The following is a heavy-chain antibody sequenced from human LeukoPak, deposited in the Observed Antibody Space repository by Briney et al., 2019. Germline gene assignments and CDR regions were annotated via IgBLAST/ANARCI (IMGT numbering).Heavy chain of an antibody. V-gene: IGHV3-21*01. CDR2: ISSSSSYI. CDR1: GFTFSSYS. Sequence: GGSLRLSCAASGFTFSSYSMNWVRQAPGRGLEWVSSISSSSSYIYYADSVKGRFTISRDNAKNSLYLQMNSLRAEDTAVYYCARDFGSQEFDYWGQGTLVTVSS. J-gene: IGHJ4*02. CDR3: ARDFGSQEFDY. D-gene: IGHD3-10*01.